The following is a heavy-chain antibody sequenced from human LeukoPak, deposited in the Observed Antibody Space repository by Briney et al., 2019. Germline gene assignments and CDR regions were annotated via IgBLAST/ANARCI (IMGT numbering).Heavy chain of an antibody. CDR1: GGSISSYY. D-gene: IGHD6-19*01. J-gene: IGHJ4*02. CDR3: ARDRMGSGWYSDYFDY. V-gene: IGHV4-59*01. CDR2: IYYSGST. Sequence: SETLSLTCTVSGGSISSYYWSWIRQPPGKGLEWIGYIYYSGSTNYNPSLKSRVTISVDTSKNQFSLKLSSVTAADTAVYYCARDRMGSGWYSDYFDYRGQGTLVTVSS.